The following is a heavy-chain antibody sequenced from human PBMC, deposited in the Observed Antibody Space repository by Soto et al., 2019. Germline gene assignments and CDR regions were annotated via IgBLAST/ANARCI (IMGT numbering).Heavy chain of an antibody. CDR3: ATAVARGRSCAPTDYVMDV. Sequence: SVKVSSKASGGTFSRYAIRRVRQAPGQGLEWMGWIFAIFGTANYSQKFQGRVTITANECTSTAYMELSSLRSEDTAVYCFATAVARGRSCAPTDYVMDVGGEGTRVPAS. J-gene: IGHJ6*02. V-gene: IGHV1-69*13. D-gene: IGHD1-26*01. CDR1: GGTFSRYA. CDR2: IFAIFGTA.